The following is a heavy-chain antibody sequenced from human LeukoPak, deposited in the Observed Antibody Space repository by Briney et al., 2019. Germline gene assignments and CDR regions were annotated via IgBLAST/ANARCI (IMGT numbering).Heavy chain of an antibody. CDR3: ASLSYGSPEV. J-gene: IGHJ6*02. V-gene: IGHV3-23*01. Sequence: GGSLRLSCAASGFTFTTYAMNWARQAPGKGLEWVSTISGSGGGTFYADSVKGRFTISRDNSKNTLYLQMNSLRAEDTAVYYCASLSYGSPEVWGQGTTVTVSS. CDR1: GFTFTTYA. CDR2: ISGSGGGT. D-gene: IGHD5-18*01.